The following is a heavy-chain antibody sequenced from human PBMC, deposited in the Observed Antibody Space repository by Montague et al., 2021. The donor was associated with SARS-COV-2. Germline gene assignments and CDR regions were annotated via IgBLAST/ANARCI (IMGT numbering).Heavy chain of an antibody. D-gene: IGHD6-19*01. CDR2: IYYSGST. Sequence: SETLSLTCTVSGGSISSSRYYWGWIRQPPGKGLEWIGSIYYSGSTYYYPSLKSRVTISVDTSKNQFSLKLSSVTAADTAVYYCARQGLKWLVRIDWFDPWGQGTLVTVSS. J-gene: IGHJ5*02. CDR3: ARQGLKWLVRIDWFDP. V-gene: IGHV4-39*01. CDR1: GGSISSSRYY.